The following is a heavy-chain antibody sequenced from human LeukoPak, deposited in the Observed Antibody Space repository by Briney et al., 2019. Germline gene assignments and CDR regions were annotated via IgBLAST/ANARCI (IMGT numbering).Heavy chain of an antibody. J-gene: IGHJ5*02. CDR1: GYTFTGYY. CDR2: INPNSGGT. D-gene: IGHD4/OR15-4a*01. CDR3: ARDGANINWFDP. Sequence: ASVKVSCKASGYTFTGYYMHWVRQAPGQGLEWMGWINPNSGGTNYAQKFQGRVTMTRDTSISTACMELSRLRSDDTAVYYCARDGANINWFDPWGQGTLVTVSS. V-gene: IGHV1-2*02.